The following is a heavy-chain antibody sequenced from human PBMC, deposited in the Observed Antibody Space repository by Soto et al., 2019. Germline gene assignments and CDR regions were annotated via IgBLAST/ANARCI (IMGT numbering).Heavy chain of an antibody. CDR3: ARFGLRPPPPGGYYYYSGMDV. CDR2: ISAYNGNT. CDR1: GYTFTSYG. D-gene: IGHD4-17*01. V-gene: IGHV1-18*01. Sequence: ASVKVSCKASGYTFTSYGISWVRQAPGQGLEWMGWISAYNGNTNYAQKLQGRVTMTTDTSTSTAYMELRSLRSDDTAVYYCARFGLRPPPPGGYYYYSGMDVWGQGTTVTVPS. J-gene: IGHJ6*02.